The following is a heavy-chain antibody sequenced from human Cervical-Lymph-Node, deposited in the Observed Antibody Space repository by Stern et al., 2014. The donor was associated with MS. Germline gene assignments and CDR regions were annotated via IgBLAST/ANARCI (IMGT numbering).Heavy chain of an antibody. CDR1: GFTVRSNY. J-gene: IGHJ2*01. V-gene: IGHV3-66*02. CDR3: ARGPRGRYGDSSAHWYFDL. Sequence: EVQLVESGGTLVLPGGSLRLSCAASGFTVRSNYMSWVRQAPGKGLEVVSIIYSGGNTYYSDSAKGRFTISRDNSKNTLYLQMNSLRAEDTAIYYCARGPRGRYGDSSAHWYFDLWGRGTLVSVSS. D-gene: IGHD4-17*01. CDR2: IYSGGNT.